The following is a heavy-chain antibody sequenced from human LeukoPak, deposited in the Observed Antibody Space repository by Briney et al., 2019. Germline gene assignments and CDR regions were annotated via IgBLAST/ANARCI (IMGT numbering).Heavy chain of an antibody. J-gene: IGHJ4*02. CDR3: ARAVDVYTYGYGY. Sequence: GGSLRLSCVVSGIPFSVYYMNWVRQAPGKGLEWISNISSSSSYTDYADSVKGRFTISRDNAKNSLYLQMNSLRDEDTAVYYCARAVDVYTYGYGYWGQGTLVTVSS. CDR2: ISSSSSYT. CDR1: GIPFSVYY. V-gene: IGHV3-11*06. D-gene: IGHD5-18*01.